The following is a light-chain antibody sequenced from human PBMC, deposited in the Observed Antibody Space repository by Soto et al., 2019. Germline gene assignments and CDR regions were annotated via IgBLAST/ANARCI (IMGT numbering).Light chain of an antibody. CDR1: QSVSYTQ. V-gene: IGKV3-20*01. J-gene: IGKJ2*01. CDR3: QQYDTPPLN. CDR2: GAF. Sequence: EIVLTQSPGTLSLSPGESATLSCRARQSVSYTQFAWYQQIPGQAPRHLLYGAFRRATGIPDRFRGVGSETDFTHTISRLSPEDCAMYYCQQYDTPPLNFGQGTKLEMK.